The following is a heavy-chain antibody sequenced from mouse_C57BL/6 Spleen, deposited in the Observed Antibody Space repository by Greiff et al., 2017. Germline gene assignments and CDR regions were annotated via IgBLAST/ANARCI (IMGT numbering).Heavy chain of an antibody. CDR2: IDPSDSYT. CDR3: ERASAGYPPFAY. V-gene: IGHV1-50*01. J-gene: IGHJ3*01. D-gene: IGHD3-2*02. Sequence: VQLQQSGAELVKPGASVKLSCKASGYTFTSYWMQWVKQRPGQGLEWIGEIDPSDSYTNYNQKFKGKATLTVDTSSSTAYMQLSSLTSEDSAVSYYERASAGYPPFAYWGQGTLVTVSA. CDR1: GYTFTSYW.